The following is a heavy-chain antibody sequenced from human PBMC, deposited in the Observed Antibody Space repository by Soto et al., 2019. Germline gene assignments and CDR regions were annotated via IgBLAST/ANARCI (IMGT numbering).Heavy chain of an antibody. V-gene: IGHV3-23*01. CDR1: GFTFSSYA. CDR3: AKDPVREGRPRYYDILTGYLYYFDY. D-gene: IGHD3-9*01. CDR2: IRGSGGST. J-gene: IGHJ4*02. Sequence: GGSLRLSCAASGFTFSSYAMSWVRQAPGKGLEWVSAIRGSGGSTYYADSVKGRFTISRDNSKNTLYLQMNSLRAEDTAVYYCAKDPVREGRPRYYDILTGYLYYFDYWGQGTLVTVSS.